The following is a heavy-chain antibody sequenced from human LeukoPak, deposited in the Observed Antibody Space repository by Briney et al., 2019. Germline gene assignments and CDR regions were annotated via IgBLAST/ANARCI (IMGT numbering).Heavy chain of an antibody. CDR2: IRYDGSNK. V-gene: IGHV3-30*02. Sequence: GGSLGLSCAASGFTFSSYGMHWVRQAPGKGLEWVAFIRYDGSNKYYADSVKGRFTISRDNSKNTLYLQMNSLRAEDTAVYYRAKDSSMMAALFDYWGQGTLVTVSS. CDR3: AKDSSMMAALFDY. J-gene: IGHJ4*02. D-gene: IGHD5-24*01. CDR1: GFTFSSYG.